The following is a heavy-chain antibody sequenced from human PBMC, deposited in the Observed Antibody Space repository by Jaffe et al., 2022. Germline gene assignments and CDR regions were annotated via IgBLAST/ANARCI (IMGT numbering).Heavy chain of an antibody. CDR2: LRGKTRGGTP. V-gene: IGHV3-15*05. J-gene: IGHJ3*01. D-gene: IGHD5-18*01. CDR1: GFSFDNDW. Sequence: EAQVVESGGGLVKPGGSLRISCAVSGFSFDNDWMSWVRQAPGKGLEWVGRLRGKTRGGTPDYAAPVKDRFTISGDDSKNTVSLQMNSLTTDDTAVYYCVTEGAGYGFHSFDVWGQGAMVTVSS. CDR3: VTEGAGYGFHSFDV.